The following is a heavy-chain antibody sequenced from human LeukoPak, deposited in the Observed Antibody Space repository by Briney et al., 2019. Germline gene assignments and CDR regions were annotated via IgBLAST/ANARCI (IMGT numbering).Heavy chain of an antibody. D-gene: IGHD6-6*01. CDR1: GFTFTHSW. Sequence: GGSLRLSCAASGFTFTHSWMSWVRQAPGKGLEWVANIKQDGSEKYYVDSVEGRFTISRDNAKNSVSLQMNSLRGEDTAVYYCVRALGSSSADYWGQGTMVTVSS. CDR3: VRALGSSSADY. J-gene: IGHJ3*01. CDR2: IKQDGSEK. V-gene: IGHV3-7*01.